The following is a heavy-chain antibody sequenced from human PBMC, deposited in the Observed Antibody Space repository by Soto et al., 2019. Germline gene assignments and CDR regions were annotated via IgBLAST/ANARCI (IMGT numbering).Heavy chain of an antibody. CDR1: GFTFSSYE. CDR3: ARDLEVPSPYSSSWYVDY. V-gene: IGHV3-48*03. D-gene: IGHD6-13*01. Sequence: EVQLVESGGGLVQPGGSLRLSCAASGFTFSSYEMNWVRQAPGKGLEWVSYISSSGSTIYYADSVKGRFTISRDNAKSSLYLQMNSLRAEDTAVYYCARDLEVPSPYSSSWYVDYWGQGTLVTVSS. CDR2: ISSSGSTI. J-gene: IGHJ4*02.